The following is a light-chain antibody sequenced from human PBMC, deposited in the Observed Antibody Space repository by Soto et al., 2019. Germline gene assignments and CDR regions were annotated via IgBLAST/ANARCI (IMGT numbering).Light chain of an antibody. CDR2: SNN. CDR3: ATWDGSLPGEV. J-gene: IGLJ2*01. CDR1: SSNIGSNK. Sequence: QSVLTQPPSASGTPGQRVTISCSGSSSNIGSNKVNWYQQLPGTAPKLLIHSNNQRPAGVPDRFSGSESGTSASLAISGLQPDDEANYYCATWDGSLPGEVFGGGTKVTVL. V-gene: IGLV1-44*01.